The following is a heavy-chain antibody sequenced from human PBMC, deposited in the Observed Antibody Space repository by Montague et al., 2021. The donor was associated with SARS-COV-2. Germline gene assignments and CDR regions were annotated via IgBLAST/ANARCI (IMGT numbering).Heavy chain of an antibody. J-gene: IGHJ4*02. V-gene: IGHV4-59*01. CDR2: IYYSGST. CDR1: GGSISSYY. Sequence: SETLSLTCTASGGSISSYYWSWIRQPPGKGLEWIGYIYYSGSTNYNPSLKSRVTISVDTSKNQFSLKLSTVTAADTAVYYCARVSPRWLQFDPYFDYWGQGTLVTVSS. D-gene: IGHD5-24*01. CDR3: ARVSPRWLQFDPYFDY.